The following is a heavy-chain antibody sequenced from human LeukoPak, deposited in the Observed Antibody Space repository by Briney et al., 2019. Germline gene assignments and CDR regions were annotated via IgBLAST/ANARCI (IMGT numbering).Heavy chain of an antibody. D-gene: IGHD3-10*01. J-gene: IGHJ3*02. V-gene: IGHV3-7*01. Sequence: GGSLRLSCAASRFTFSSYWMSWVRQAPGKGLEWVANIKQDGSEKYYVDSVKGRFTISRDNAKNSLYLQMNSLRAEDTGVYDCARARVRYAFDIWGQGTMVTVSS. CDR1: RFTFSSYW. CDR3: ARARVRYAFDI. CDR2: IKQDGSEK.